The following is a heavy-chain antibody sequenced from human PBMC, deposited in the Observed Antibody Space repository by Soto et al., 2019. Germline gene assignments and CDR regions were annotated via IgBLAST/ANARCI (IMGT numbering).Heavy chain of an antibody. CDR3: ASGSSIASSDHCVANLPLDN. J-gene: IGHJ4*02. D-gene: IGHD2-21*01. CDR1: GFTFNSYV. V-gene: IGHV3-23*01. CDR2: ISRSGRGSA. Sequence: GGSLRLSCAASGFTFNSYVMTWVRQAPGEGLEWVSSISRSGRGSAYYADSVKGRFTISRDNSENTLFLQMNNLRDEDTALYYCASGSSIASSDHCVANLPLDNWGLGTLVTVSS.